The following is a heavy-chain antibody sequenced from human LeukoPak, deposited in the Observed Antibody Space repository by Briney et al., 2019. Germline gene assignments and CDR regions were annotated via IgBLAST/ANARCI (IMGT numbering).Heavy chain of an antibody. Sequence: GGSPRLSCAASGFTLSSYAMSWVRQAPGKGLEWVSAISGSGGSTYYADSVKGRFTISRDNSKNTLDLQMNSLRADDTAVYYCAKGPSGSFYPGYFDYWGQGTPLTVSS. D-gene: IGHD1-26*01. CDR2: ISGSGGST. CDR3: AKGPSGSFYPGYFDY. CDR1: GFTLSSYA. J-gene: IGHJ4*02. V-gene: IGHV3-23*01.